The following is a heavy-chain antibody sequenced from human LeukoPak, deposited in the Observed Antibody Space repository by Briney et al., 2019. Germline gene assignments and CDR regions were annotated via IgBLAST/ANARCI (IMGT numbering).Heavy chain of an antibody. Sequence: PGGSLRLSCGASGFTLRTSAMTWGRQAPGKGLGWDSSISGSGGTTYYATSVRGRFTISRDKSTHTLSLQTNSRRAWDTAVQYCTKSGVRMVRGVILYTFDNSGQRAL. CDR3: TKSGVRMVRGVILYTFDN. J-gene: IGHJ4*02. CDR2: ISGSGGTT. CDR1: GFTLRTSA. V-gene: IGHV3-23*01. D-gene: IGHD3-10*01.